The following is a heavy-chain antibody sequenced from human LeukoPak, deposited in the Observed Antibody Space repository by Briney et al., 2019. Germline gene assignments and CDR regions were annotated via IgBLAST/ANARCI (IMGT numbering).Heavy chain of an antibody. Sequence: KASETLSLTCTVSGGSISSSSYYWGWIRQPPGKGLEWIGSIYYSGSTYYNPSLKSRVTISVDTSKNQFSLKLSSVTAADTAVYYCARNGYSSSLAAFDIWGQGTMVTVPS. CDR2: IYYSGST. D-gene: IGHD6-13*01. CDR1: GGSISSSSYY. V-gene: IGHV4-39*07. CDR3: ARNGYSSSLAAFDI. J-gene: IGHJ3*02.